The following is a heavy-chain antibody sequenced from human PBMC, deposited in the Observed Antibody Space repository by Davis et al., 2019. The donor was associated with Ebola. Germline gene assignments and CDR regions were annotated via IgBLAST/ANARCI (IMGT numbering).Heavy chain of an antibody. Sequence: ASVTVSCQASRYTFPHYNIHWMRQAPGQGLEWLGRVILKSGATNYAQKFQGRVTMTRDTSISTVYMELSSLRYDDTADYYCARGHNYAHEYWGQGTLVTVSS. D-gene: IGHD4-11*01. J-gene: IGHJ4*02. CDR1: RYTFPHYN. V-gene: IGHV1-2*06. CDR3: ARGHNYAHEY. CDR2: VILKSGAT.